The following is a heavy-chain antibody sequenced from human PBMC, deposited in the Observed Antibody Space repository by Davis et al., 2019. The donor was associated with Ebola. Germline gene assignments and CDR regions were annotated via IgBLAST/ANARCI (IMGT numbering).Heavy chain of an antibody. Sequence: LKISCAASGFTFSGSAMHWVRQASGKGLEWVGRIRSKANSYATAYAASVKGRFTISRDDSKNTAYLQMNSLKTEDTAVYYCTSSGDYGDYWGQGTLVTVSS. J-gene: IGHJ4*02. CDR1: GFTFSGSA. CDR2: IRSKANSYAT. V-gene: IGHV3-73*01. CDR3: TSSGDYGDY. D-gene: IGHD3-10*01.